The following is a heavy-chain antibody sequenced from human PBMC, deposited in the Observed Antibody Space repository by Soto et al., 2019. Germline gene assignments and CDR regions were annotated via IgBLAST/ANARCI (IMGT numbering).Heavy chain of an antibody. CDR2: IYHSGST. Sequence: SETLSLTCAVSGGPISSSNWWSWVRQPPGKGLEWIGEIYHSGSTNYNPSLKSRVTISVDKSKNQFSLKLSSVTAADTAVYYCARGDTAMVTGDYYGMDVWGQGTTVTVAS. CDR3: ARGDTAMVTGDYYGMDV. V-gene: IGHV4-4*02. J-gene: IGHJ6*02. CDR1: GGPISSSNW. D-gene: IGHD5-18*01.